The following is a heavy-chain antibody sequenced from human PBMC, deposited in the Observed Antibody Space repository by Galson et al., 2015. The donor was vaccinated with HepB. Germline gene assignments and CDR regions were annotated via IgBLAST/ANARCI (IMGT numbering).Heavy chain of an antibody. D-gene: IGHD3-3*01. CDR3: AKGETPYDFWSAPDY. CDR2: ISGSGGST. V-gene: IGHV3-23*01. J-gene: IGHJ4*02. Sequence: SLRLSCAASGVTFSSFAMSWVRQAPGKGLEWVSDISGSGGSTFYADSVKGRFTISRDNSRNTLYLQMSSLRAEDTAIYYCAKGETPYDFWSAPDYWGQGTLVTVSS. CDR1: GVTFSSFA.